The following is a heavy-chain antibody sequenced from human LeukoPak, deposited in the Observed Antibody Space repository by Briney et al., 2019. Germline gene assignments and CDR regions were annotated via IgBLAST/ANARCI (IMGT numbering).Heavy chain of an antibody. Sequence: GGSLRLSCAASGFTFSSYSMNWVRQAPGKGLEWVSSISSSSSYIYYADSVKGRFTISRDNAKNSLYLQMNSLRAEDTAVYYCARDLTVSGWTSHNWFDPWGRGTLVTVSS. CDR3: ARDLTVSGWTSHNWFDP. J-gene: IGHJ5*02. CDR2: ISSSSSYI. D-gene: IGHD6-19*01. V-gene: IGHV3-21*01. CDR1: GFTFSSYS.